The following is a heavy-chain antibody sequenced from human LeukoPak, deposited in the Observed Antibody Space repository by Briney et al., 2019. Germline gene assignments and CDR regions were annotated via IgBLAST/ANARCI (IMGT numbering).Heavy chain of an antibody. CDR2: ISSSGSVT. CDR1: GFTFSNAW. V-gene: IGHV3-11*01. CDR3: ARDEYHDILTPFDY. D-gene: IGHD3-9*01. J-gene: IGHJ4*02. Sequence: PGGSLRLSCAASGFTFSNAWMNWVRQAPGKGLEWVAYISSSGSVTYYADSVKGRFTISRDNARNSLYLQMNSLTAEDTAVYYCARDEYHDILTPFDYWGQGALVTVSS.